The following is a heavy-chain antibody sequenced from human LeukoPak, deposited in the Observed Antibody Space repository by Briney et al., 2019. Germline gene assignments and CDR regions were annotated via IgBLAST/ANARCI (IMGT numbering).Heavy chain of an antibody. Sequence: SETLSLTCTVSGGCISSYYWSWIRQPPGKGLEWIGYIYYSGSTNYNPSLKSRVTISVDTSKNQFSLKLSSVTAADTAVYYCARDLGRYGYYFDYRGQGTLVTVSS. D-gene: IGHD1-1*01. CDR2: IYYSGST. CDR1: GGCISSYY. J-gene: IGHJ4*02. CDR3: ARDLGRYGYYFDY. V-gene: IGHV4-59*01.